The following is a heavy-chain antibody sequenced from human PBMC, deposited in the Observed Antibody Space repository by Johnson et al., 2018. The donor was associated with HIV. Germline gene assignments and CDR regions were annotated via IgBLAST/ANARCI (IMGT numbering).Heavy chain of an antibody. CDR1: GFTFSDYY. CDR3: AKIVATSDDVFDI. CDR2: ISSSGSTI. D-gene: IGHD5-12*01. V-gene: IGHV3-11*04. J-gene: IGHJ3*02. Sequence: VQLVESGGGLVKPGGSLRLSCAASGFTFSDYYMSWIRQAPGKGLEWVSYISSSGSTIYYADSVKGRFTISRDNAKNSLYLQMNSLRAEDTAVFYCAKIVATSDDVFDIWGQGTKVTVSS.